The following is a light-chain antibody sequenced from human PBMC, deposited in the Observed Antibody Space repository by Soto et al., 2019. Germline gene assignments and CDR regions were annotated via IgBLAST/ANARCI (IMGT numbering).Light chain of an antibody. CDR2: GAS. CDR3: QHYKNRPLT. V-gene: IGKV3-15*01. J-gene: IGKJ4*01. CDR1: QSVSSD. Sequence: EVVMTQSPATLSVSPGERATLSCRASQSVSSDLAWYQHKPGQAPRLLIYGASSRATGIPVRFSGSGPGTEFTLTISSLQSEDVAVYYCQHYKNRPLTFGGGTKVDIK.